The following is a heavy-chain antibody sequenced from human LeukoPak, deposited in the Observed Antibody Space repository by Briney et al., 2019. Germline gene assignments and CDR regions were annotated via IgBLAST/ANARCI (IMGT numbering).Heavy chain of an antibody. D-gene: IGHD3-22*01. J-gene: IGHJ4*02. V-gene: IGHV3-30*02. Sequence: GGSLRLSCAASGFTFSSYGMHWVRQAPGKGLEWVAFIRYDGSNKYYADSVKGRFTISRDNSKNTLHLQMNSLRAEDTAVYYCTKDSFTYYYDSSGWYYFDYWGQGTLVTVSS. CDR3: TKDSFTYYYDSSGWYYFDY. CDR1: GFTFSSYG. CDR2: IRYDGSNK.